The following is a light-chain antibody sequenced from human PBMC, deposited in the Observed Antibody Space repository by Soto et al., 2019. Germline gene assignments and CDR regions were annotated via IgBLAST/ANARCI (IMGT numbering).Light chain of an antibody. Sequence: QPVLTQSPSASASLGASVKLTCTLSSGHSSYAIAWHQQQPEKGPRYLMKLNSDGSHSKGDGIPDRVSGSSAGAERYPTIASLQSEDEADYYCQTWGTGIHVVFGGGTKLTVL. V-gene: IGLV4-69*01. CDR2: LNSDGSH. CDR3: QTWGTGIHVV. CDR1: SGHSSYA. J-gene: IGLJ2*01.